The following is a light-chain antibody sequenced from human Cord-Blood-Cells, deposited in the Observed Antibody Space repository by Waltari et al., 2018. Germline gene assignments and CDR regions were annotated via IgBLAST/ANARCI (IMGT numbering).Light chain of an antibody. CDR1: SSDVGGYNY. Sequence: QSALTQPPSASGSPGQSVTISCTGTSSDVGGYNYVSWYQQHPGKAPKLMIYGVSKRTSGGHDRLSGSKSGNTASLTVSGLQAEDEADYYCSSYAGSNNYVFGTGTKVTVL. V-gene: IGLV2-8*01. J-gene: IGLJ1*01. CDR2: GVS. CDR3: SSYAGSNNYV.